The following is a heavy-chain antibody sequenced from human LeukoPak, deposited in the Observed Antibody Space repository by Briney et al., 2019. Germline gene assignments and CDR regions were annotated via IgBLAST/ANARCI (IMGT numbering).Heavy chain of an antibody. J-gene: IGHJ3*01. CDR2: ISASGSRT. CDR1: GFDFNTFA. V-gene: IGHV3-23*01. D-gene: IGHD3-22*01. CDR3: ARDRSPYYYDSSGYGAFNV. Sequence: GGSRRLSCTSSGFDFNTFAMNWVRQAPGKGEEWVSAISASGSRTYYGGAAKGRFTISRDDSKNMLFLDMKNLKGEDTATYFCARDRSPYYYDSSGYGAFNVWGQGTTVTVSS.